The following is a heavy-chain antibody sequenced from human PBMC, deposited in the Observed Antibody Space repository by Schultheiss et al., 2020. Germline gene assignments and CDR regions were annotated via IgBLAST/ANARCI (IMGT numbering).Heavy chain of an antibody. Sequence: ASVKVSCKASGYTFTGYYIQWVRQAPGQGLDWMGWINPHTGGTKYAQKFQGRVTMTRDTSISTAYMELSRLSSDDTAVYYCASQRGSLAPLDYWGQGTLVNGYS. CDR3: ASQRGSLAPLDY. CDR2: INPHTGGT. V-gene: IGHV1-2*02. J-gene: IGHJ4*02. CDR1: GYTFTGYY.